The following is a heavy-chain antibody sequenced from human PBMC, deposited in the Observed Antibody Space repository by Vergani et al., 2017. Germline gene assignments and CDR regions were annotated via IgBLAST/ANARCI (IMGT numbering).Heavy chain of an antibody. J-gene: IGHJ6*03. Sequence: QVQLQQWGGGLLKPSETLSLTCVVNGGSFTSYHWTWIRQSPGEGLEWVGDIDHTGRPDYNPSLKSRLTMSVVKSRNQFSLTLNSVTATDTAIYFCARVDTETNGHLYYYYYMDVWGQGTAVTVS. CDR3: ARVDTETNGHLYYYYYMDV. V-gene: IGHV4-34*01. CDR1: GGSFTSYH. CDR2: IDHTGRP. D-gene: IGHD5-18*01.